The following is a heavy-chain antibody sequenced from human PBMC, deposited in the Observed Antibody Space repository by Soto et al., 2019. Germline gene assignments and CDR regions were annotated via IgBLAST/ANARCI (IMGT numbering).Heavy chain of an antibody. CDR3: TTDDPISRH. V-gene: IGHV3-53*01. Sequence: PGGSLRLSCAASGFTVSTNYMSWVRQAPGKGLEWVSVIYIGGSTYYADSVKGRFTISRDNSKSTLYLQMNSLRAEDTAVYYCTTDDPISRHWGQGTWVTVSS. J-gene: IGHJ4*02. D-gene: IGHD2-2*01. CDR1: GFTVSTNY. CDR2: IYIGGST.